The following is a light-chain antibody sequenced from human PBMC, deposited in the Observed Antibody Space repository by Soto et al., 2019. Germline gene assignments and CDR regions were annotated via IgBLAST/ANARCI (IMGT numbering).Light chain of an antibody. CDR3: QQYDNWPFT. CDR2: GAS. J-gene: IGKJ3*01. V-gene: IGKV3-15*01. CDR1: QSVSSN. Sequence: EIVMTQSPATLSVSPGERATLSCRASQSVSSNLAWYQQKRGQAPRLLIYGASTRATGITARFSGSGSGTEFTLTISSLQSEDFAVYYCQQYDNWPFTFGPGTKVDIK.